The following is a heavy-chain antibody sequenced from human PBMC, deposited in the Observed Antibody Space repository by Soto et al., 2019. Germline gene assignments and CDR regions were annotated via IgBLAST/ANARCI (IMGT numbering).Heavy chain of an antibody. V-gene: IGHV3-30-3*01. CDR3: ARELHRYSGSYQPLTSDAFDI. J-gene: IGHJ3*02. D-gene: IGHD1-26*01. CDR2: ISYDGSNK. Sequence: PGGSLRLSCAASGFTFSSYAMHWVRQAPGKGLEWVAVISYDGSNKYYADSVKGRFTISRDNSKNTLYLQMNSLRAEDTAVYYCARELHRYSGSYQPLTSDAFDIWGQGTMVTVSS. CDR1: GFTFSSYA.